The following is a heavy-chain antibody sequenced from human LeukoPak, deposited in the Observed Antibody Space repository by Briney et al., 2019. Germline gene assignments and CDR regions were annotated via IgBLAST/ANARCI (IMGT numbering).Heavy chain of an antibody. CDR1: GGSISSSSYC. V-gene: IGHV4-39*01. Sequence: PSETLSLTCTVSGGSISSSSYCWGWIRQPPGKALEWIGDVYYSGTTYYNTSLKSRVTISVDTSKNQFSVQRRPVTAADTAVYFCARHGSYSGSYFPWFDPWGQGTLVTVSS. CDR3: ARHGSYSGSYFPWFDP. J-gene: IGHJ5*02. D-gene: IGHD1-26*01. CDR2: VYYSGTT.